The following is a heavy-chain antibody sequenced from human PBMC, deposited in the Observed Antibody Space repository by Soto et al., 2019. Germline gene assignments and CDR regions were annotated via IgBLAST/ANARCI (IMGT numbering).Heavy chain of an antibody. D-gene: IGHD3-3*01. Sequence: SETLSLTCTVSGGALSSGDYYWSWIRQPPGKGLEWIGYIYYSVNTYYNPSLKSRVSTSVDTSKNQLSLKLSSVTAADTAVYYCARGSGSDFWTGPTKALDIWGQGTMVTVS. V-gene: IGHV4-30-4*08. CDR3: ARGSGSDFWTGPTKALDI. CDR2: IYYSVNT. J-gene: IGHJ3*02. CDR1: GGALSSGDYY.